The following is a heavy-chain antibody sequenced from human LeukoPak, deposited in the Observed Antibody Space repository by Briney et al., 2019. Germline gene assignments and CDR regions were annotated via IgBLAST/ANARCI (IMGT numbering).Heavy chain of an antibody. CDR2: IYYSGST. J-gene: IGHJ6*02. Sequence: SETLSLTCTVSGGSISSSSYYWGWIRQPPGKGLEWIGSIYYSGSTYYNPSLKSRVTISVDTSKNQFSLKLSSVTAADTAVYYCASLGSRYSSGWYNFRTYGMDVWGQGTTVTVPS. CDR3: ASLGSRYSSGWYNFRTYGMDV. V-gene: IGHV4-39*01. CDR1: GGSISSSSYY. D-gene: IGHD6-19*01.